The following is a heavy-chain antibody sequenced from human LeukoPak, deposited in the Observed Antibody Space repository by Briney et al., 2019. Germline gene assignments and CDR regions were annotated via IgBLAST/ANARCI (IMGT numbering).Heavy chain of an antibody. D-gene: IGHD3-22*01. J-gene: IGHJ5*02. Sequence: SETLSLTCTVSGGSISSGDYYWSWIRQPPGKGLEWIGYIYYSGSTYYNPSLKSRVTISVDTSKNQFSLKLSSVTAADTAVYYCARGAVVVVITSFDPRGQGTLVTVSS. CDR1: GGSISSGDYY. CDR3: ARGAVVVVITSFDP. CDR2: IYYSGST. V-gene: IGHV4-30-4*08.